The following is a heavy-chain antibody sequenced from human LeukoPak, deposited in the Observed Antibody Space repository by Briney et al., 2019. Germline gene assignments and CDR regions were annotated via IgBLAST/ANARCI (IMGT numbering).Heavy chain of an antibody. CDR3: ARHSDSGSYKTYGFDI. V-gene: IGHV4-39*01. J-gene: IGHJ3*02. Sequence: SETLSFTCTVSGGSISSSNYYWGWIRQPPGKGLEWIGSIDYIESTPSGNTYYNPSLKNRVTISIDTSKNQFSLKLSSVTAADTTVYYCARHSDSGSYKTYGFDIWGQGTMVTVSS. D-gene: IGHD1-26*01. CDR2: IDYIESTPSGNT. CDR1: GGSISSSNYY.